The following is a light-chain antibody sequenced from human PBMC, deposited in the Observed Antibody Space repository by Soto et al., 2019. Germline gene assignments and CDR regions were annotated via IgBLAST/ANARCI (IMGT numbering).Light chain of an antibody. Sequence: QSVLTQPPSVSAAPGQKVTISCSGSTSNIGNNYASWYQQLPGKAPRLLIYDSDKRPSGIPDRFSGSKSGTSATLGITGLQTGDEADYYCGSCDSSLSAAVFGGGTKLTVL. CDR2: DSD. J-gene: IGLJ2*01. CDR1: TSNIGNNY. V-gene: IGLV1-51*01. CDR3: GSCDSSLSAAV.